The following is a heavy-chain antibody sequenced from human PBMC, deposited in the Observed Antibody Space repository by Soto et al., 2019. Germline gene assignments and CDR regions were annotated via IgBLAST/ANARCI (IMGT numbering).Heavy chain of an antibody. J-gene: IGHJ6*02. CDR2: IIPIFGTA. V-gene: IGHV1-69*13. D-gene: IGHD2-2*01. CDR1: GGTFSSYA. CDR3: ARVHLGYCSSTSCYSPGANYYYYGMDV. Sequence: GASVKVSCKASGGTFSSYAISWVRQAPGQGLEWMGGIIPIFGTANYAQKFQGRVTITADESTSTAYMELSSLRSEDTAVYYCARVHLGYCSSTSCYSPGANYYYYGMDVWGQGTTVTVSS.